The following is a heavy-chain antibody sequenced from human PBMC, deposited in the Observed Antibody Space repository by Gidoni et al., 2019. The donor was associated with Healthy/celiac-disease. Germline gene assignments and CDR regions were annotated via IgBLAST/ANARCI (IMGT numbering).Heavy chain of an antibody. CDR1: GGSISSSSYY. D-gene: IGHD3-22*01. CDR2: IYYSGST. V-gene: IGHV4-39*01. CDR3: ASVSYYYDSKEFDY. Sequence: QLQLQESGPGLVKPSETLSLTCTVSGGSISSSSYYWGWIRQPPGKGLEWIGSIYYSGSTYYNPSLKSRVTISVDTSKNQFSLKLSSVTAADTAVYYCASVSYYYDSKEFDYWGQGTLVTVSS. J-gene: IGHJ4*02.